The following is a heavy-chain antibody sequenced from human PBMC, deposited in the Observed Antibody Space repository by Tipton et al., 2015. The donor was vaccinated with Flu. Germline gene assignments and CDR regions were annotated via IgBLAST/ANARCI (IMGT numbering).Heavy chain of an antibody. CDR3: ARAQSITTFGVVNWYFDL. D-gene: IGHD3-3*01. V-gene: IGHV1-8*01. Sequence: QSGPEVKKPGASVKVSCKASGYTFTSYDINWVRQATGQGLEWMGWMNPNSGNTGYAPKFHDRVTMTRNTSISTAYMELSSLRSEDTAVYYCARAQSITTFGVVNWYFDLWGRGTLVTVSS. CDR1: GYTFTSYD. J-gene: IGHJ2*01. CDR2: MNPNSGNT.